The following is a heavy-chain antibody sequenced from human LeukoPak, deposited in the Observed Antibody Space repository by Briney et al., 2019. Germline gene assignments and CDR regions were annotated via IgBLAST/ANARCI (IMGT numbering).Heavy chain of an antibody. D-gene: IGHD1-7*01. V-gene: IGHV4-59*01. CDR3: ARGSRELYYFDY. Sequence: SETLSLTCTVSGGSISSYYWSWIRQPPGKGLEWIGYIYYSGSTNYNPSLKSRVTISVDASKTQFSLKLNSVTAADTAVYYCARGSRELYYFDYWGQGTLVTVSS. CDR1: GGSISSYY. J-gene: IGHJ4*02. CDR2: IYYSGST.